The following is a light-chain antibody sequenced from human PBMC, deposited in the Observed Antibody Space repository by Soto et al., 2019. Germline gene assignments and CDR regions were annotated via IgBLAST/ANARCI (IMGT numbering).Light chain of an antibody. CDR2: WAS. Sequence: DIVMTQSPDSLAVSLGERATINCKSSQSVLYSSNNKNYLAWYQQKPGQPPKLLFYWASTRESGVPDRFSGGGSGTDFTLTISSLQAEDVAFYYCQQYYDPPLRFGQGTKVEIK. CDR1: QSVLYSSNNKNY. J-gene: IGKJ1*01. V-gene: IGKV4-1*01. CDR3: QQYYDPPLR.